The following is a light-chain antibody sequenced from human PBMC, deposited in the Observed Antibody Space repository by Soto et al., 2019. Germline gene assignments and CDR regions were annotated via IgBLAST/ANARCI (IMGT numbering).Light chain of an antibody. CDR3: VTWHSSLSAAV. CDR2: GNN. J-gene: IGLJ2*01. CDR1: SSNVQNNY. V-gene: IGLV1-51*01. Sequence: QTVLTQPPSVSAAPGQTVTISCSGSSSNVQNNYVSWHQQLPGAAPKLLIYGNNKRPSGIPDRFSGSKSGATATLGITGLQTGDAADYYCVTWHSSLSAAVFGGGTKLTVL.